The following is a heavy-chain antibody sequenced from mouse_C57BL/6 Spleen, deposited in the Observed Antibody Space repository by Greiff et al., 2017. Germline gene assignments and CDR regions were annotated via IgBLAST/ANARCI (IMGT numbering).Heavy chain of an antibody. J-gene: IGHJ2*01. CDR3: ARELGTD. CDR1: GFTFSSYG. Sequence: EVQLQESGGDLVKPGGSLKLSCAASGFTFSSYGMSWVRQTPDKRLEWVATISSGGSYTYYPDSVKGRFTISRDNAKNTLYLQMSSLKSEDTAMYYCARELGTDWGQGTTLTVSS. CDR2: ISSGGSYT. D-gene: IGHD4-1*01. V-gene: IGHV5-6*01.